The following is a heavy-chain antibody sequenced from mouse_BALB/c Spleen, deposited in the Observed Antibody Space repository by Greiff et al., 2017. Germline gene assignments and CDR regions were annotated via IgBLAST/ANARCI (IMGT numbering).Heavy chain of an antibody. CDR2: ISSGGST. J-gene: IGHJ3*01. Sequence: EVQLKESGGGLVKPGGSLKLSCAASGFTFSSYAMSWVRQTPEKRLEWVASISSGGSTYYPDSVKGRFTISRDNARNILYLRMSSLRSEDTAMYYCARGDGYDAYWGQGTLVTVSA. CDR3: ARGDGYDAY. V-gene: IGHV5-6-5*01. D-gene: IGHD2-2*01. CDR1: GFTFSSYA.